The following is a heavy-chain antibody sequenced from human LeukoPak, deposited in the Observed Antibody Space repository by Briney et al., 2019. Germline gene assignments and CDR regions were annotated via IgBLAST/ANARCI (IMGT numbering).Heavy chain of an antibody. CDR2: ISGSGDNT. Sequence: GGSLRLSCAASGFSFGSYALSWVRQTPGKGLEWVSVISGSGDNTHYTDPVKGRFTISRDNSKNTLYLQMNSLRAEDTAVYYCTSLSDAIESFGTRNYWGQGTLVTVSS. J-gene: IGHJ4*02. V-gene: IGHV3-23*01. D-gene: IGHD2-8*01. CDR1: GFSFGSYA. CDR3: TSLSDAIESFGTRNY.